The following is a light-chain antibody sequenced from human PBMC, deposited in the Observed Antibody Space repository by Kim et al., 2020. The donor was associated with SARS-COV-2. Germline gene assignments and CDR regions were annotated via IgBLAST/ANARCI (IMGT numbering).Light chain of an antibody. CDR1: QSVSSN. CDR2: GAS. V-gene: IGKV3-15*01. Sequence: EIVMTQSPATLSVSPRERATLSCRASQSVSSNLAWYQQKPGQAPRLLIYGASTRATGIPARFSGSGSGTEFTLTISSLQSEDFAVYYCQQYNNWLRIFGGGTKVDIK. J-gene: IGKJ4*01. CDR3: QQYNNWLRI.